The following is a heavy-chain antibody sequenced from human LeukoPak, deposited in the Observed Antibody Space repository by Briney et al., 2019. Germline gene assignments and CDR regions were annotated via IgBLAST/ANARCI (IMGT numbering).Heavy chain of an antibody. CDR1: GYIFTAYY. CDR3: ARGEIDGPDFDQ. CDR2: INANSGGI. J-gene: IGHJ4*02. V-gene: IGHV1-2*02. Sequence: ASVKVSCKASGYIFTAYYMHWVRQAPGQGLEWMGWINANSGGINYAQKFQGRVTMTRDTSITTAYMEVSGLRSDDTAVYFCARGEIDGPDFDQWGQGTLVTVSS. D-gene: IGHD5-24*01.